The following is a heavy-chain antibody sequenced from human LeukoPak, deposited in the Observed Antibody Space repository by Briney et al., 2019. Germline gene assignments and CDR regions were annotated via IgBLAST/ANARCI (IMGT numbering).Heavy chain of an antibody. V-gene: IGHV3-23*01. CDR1: GFTFSNYA. Sequence: PGGSLRLSCGASGFTFSNYAMRWVRQAPGKGLEWVLSISGSGDNTYYAGSVKGRFTISRDNFKNTLYLQMNSLEADDTAVYYCAKDLALYTGPYTGSFYSPIDCWGQGTLVTVSS. CDR3: AKDLALYTGPYTGSFYSPIDC. D-gene: IGHD1-26*01. CDR2: ISGSGDNT. J-gene: IGHJ4*02.